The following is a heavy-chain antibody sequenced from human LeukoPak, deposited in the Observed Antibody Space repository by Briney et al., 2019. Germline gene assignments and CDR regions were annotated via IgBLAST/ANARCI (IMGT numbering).Heavy chain of an antibody. D-gene: IGHD6-6*01. CDR2: INEDGSKK. Sequence: GGSLRLSCAVSGFTFRNYWMIWVRQAPGKGLEWVANINEDGSKKYYVGSVEGRFTISRDDAKNSLFLQMNSLRDEDTGVYYCAASTYSSSPSWGQGTLVSVSS. CDR1: GFTFRNYW. J-gene: IGHJ5*02. V-gene: IGHV3-7*01. CDR3: AASTYSSSPS.